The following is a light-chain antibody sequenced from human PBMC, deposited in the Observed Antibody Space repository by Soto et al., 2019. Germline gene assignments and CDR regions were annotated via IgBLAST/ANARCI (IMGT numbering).Light chain of an antibody. CDR2: DAS. V-gene: IGKV1-33*01. CDR3: QQYDNLPLT. Sequence: DIQMPQTPSSLSASVGDRVTITCPASQDIKNYLNWYQQKSGKAPKLLIYDASDLETGVPSRFSGSGSGTDFTFTINSLQPEDIATYYCQQYDNLPLTFGGGTKVDIK. J-gene: IGKJ4*01. CDR1: QDIKNY.